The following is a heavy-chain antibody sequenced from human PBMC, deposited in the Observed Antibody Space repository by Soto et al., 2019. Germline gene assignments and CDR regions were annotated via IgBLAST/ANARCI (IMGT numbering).Heavy chain of an antibody. D-gene: IGHD3-22*01. CDR1: GFTFDDYA. CDR3: AKGYNYDRSGNPDY. CDR2: INWNSGSI. Sequence: EVQLVESGGGLVQPGRCLRLSCAASGFTFDDYAMHWVRQAPGKGLEWVSGINWNSGSIGYADSVKGRFTISRDNAKNSLYLQMNSLRTEDTALYYCAKGYNYDRSGNPDYWGQGTLVTVSS. J-gene: IGHJ4*02. V-gene: IGHV3-9*01.